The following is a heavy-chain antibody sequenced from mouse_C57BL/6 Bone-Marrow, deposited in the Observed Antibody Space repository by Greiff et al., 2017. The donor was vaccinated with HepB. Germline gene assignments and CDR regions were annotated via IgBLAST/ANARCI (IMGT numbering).Heavy chain of an antibody. J-gene: IGHJ4*01. CDR1: GYTFTSYW. Sequence: QVQLQQPGAELVKPGASVKMSCKASGYTFTSYWITWVKQRPGQGLEWIGDIYPGSGSTNYNEKFKGKATLTADTSSSTAYMQLSSLTSEDSAGYCCASPEGYWGQGTSVTVSS. V-gene: IGHV1-55*01. CDR2: IYPGSGST. CDR3: ASPEGY.